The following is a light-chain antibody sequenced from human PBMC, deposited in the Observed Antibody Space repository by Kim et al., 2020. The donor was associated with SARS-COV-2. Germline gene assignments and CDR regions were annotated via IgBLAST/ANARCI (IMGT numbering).Light chain of an antibody. V-gene: IGLV3-19*01. J-gene: IGLJ2*01. CDR2: GKN. CDR3: NSRDSNDNVV. Sequence: AWGQTVRITCQGDSLRSYYATWYQQKPGQAPIVVIYGKNNRPSGIPDRCSGSSSGNTASLTITGTQAGDEADYYCNSRDSNDNVVFGGGTKLTVL. CDR1: SLRSYY.